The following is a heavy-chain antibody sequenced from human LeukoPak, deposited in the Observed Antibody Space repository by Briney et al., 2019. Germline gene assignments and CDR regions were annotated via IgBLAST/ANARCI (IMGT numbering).Heavy chain of an antibody. J-gene: IGHJ6*02. V-gene: IGHV3-74*01. Sequence: GGSLRLSRAASGFTFSSYWMHWVRQAPGKGLVWVSRINSDGSSTSYADSVKGRFTISRDNAKNTLYLQMNSLRAEDTAVYYCARVGAVAGAGDYYYYYGMDVWGQGTTVTVSS. CDR3: ARVGAVAGAGDYYYYYGMDV. CDR2: INSDGSST. CDR1: GFTFSSYW. D-gene: IGHD6-19*01.